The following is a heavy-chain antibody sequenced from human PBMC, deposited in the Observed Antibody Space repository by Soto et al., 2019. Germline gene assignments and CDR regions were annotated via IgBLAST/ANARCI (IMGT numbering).Heavy chain of an antibody. CDR1: GYTFTGYY. V-gene: IGHV1-2*04. Sequence: GASVKVSCKASGYTFTGYYMHWVRQAPGQGLEWMGWINPNSGGTNYAQKFQGWVTMTRDTSISTAYVELSRLRSDDTAVYYCARGPPAVPGIQPGIAAAGPNNWFDPWGQGTLVTVSS. CDR2: INPNSGGT. J-gene: IGHJ5*02. CDR3: ARGPPAVPGIQPGIAAAGPNNWFDP. D-gene: IGHD6-13*01.